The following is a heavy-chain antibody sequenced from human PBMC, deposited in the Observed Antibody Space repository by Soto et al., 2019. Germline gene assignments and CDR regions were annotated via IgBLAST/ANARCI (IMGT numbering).Heavy chain of an antibody. J-gene: IGHJ6*03. Sequence: VGSLRLSCAASGFTFSSYAMSWVRQAPGKGLEWVSTISGSGGSTYYADSVKGQFTISRDNSKNTLYLQMNSLRAEDTAIYFCAKEVQPYYYYYMDVWGKGTTVTVSS. CDR2: ISGSGGST. D-gene: IGHD3-10*01. V-gene: IGHV3-23*01. CDR3: AKEVQPYYYYYMDV. CDR1: GFTFSSYA.